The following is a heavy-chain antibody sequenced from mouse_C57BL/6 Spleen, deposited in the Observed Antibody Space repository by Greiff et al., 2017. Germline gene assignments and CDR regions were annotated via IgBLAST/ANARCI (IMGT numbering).Heavy chain of an antibody. CDR2: IWSGGST. Sequence: QVQLKESGPGLVQPSQSLSITCTVSGFSLSSYGVHWVRQSPGKGLEWVGVIWSGGSTDYNAAFISRLSLSKDNSKSQVFFKMNSLQADDTAIYYCTRQLRGYFDYRGQGATLAVSS. CDR3: TRQLRGYFDY. D-gene: IGHD1-1*01. J-gene: IGHJ2*01. V-gene: IGHV2-2*01. CDR1: GFSLSSYG.